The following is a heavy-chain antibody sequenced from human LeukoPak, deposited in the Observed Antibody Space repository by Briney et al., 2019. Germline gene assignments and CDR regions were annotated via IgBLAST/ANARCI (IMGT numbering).Heavy chain of an antibody. Sequence: ASVKVSFKASGYTFTSYGISWVRQAPGQGLEWMGWISVYNDDTKYAQNLQGRVTMTTDSSTNTAYMELRSLRPDDTAVYYCARENSGGGGNCYSCRHYYYMDVWGEGTTVTVSS. V-gene: IGHV1-18*01. J-gene: IGHJ6*03. D-gene: IGHD2-15*01. CDR3: ARENSGGGGNCYSCRHYYYMDV. CDR2: ISVYNDDT. CDR1: GYTFTSYG.